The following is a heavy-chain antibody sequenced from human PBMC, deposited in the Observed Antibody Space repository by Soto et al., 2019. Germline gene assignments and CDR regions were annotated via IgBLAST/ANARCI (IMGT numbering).Heavy chain of an antibody. Sequence: SETLSLTCSVSGGSISTVGHYWTWIRQPPGKGLEWIGSIHHTGSTYYSKSLRSRLTMSVDTSKSQFSLRLSSVTAADTAVYYCARATGTLRSRNCDYWGQGSLVTVSS. V-gene: IGHV4-31*03. CDR3: ARATGTLRSRNCDY. CDR1: GGSISTVGHY. J-gene: IGHJ4*02. CDR2: IHHTGST. D-gene: IGHD1-1*01.